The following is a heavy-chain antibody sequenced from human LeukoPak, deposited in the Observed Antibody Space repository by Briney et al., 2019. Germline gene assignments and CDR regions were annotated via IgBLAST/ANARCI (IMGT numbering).Heavy chain of an antibody. CDR1: GGSISSSSYY. Sequence: PSETLSLTCTVSGGSISSSSYYWAWIRQSPGKGLEWIGSFYSIGSTYYNPSLKSRVTISVDTSKNQFSLKLSSVTAADTAVYYCARALRAYMDVWGKGTTVTVSS. D-gene: IGHD3-10*01. J-gene: IGHJ6*03. CDR2: FYSIGST. CDR3: ARALRAYMDV. V-gene: IGHV4-39*07.